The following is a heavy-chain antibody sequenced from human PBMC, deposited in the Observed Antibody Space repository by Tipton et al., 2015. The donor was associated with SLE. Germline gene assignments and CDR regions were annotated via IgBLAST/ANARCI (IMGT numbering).Heavy chain of an antibody. CDR3: ARSNQGYSSGWYYY. CDR1: GGSISSHY. J-gene: IGHJ4*02. CDR2: INHSGST. V-gene: IGHV4-34*01. D-gene: IGHD6-19*01. Sequence: TLSLTCTVSGGSISSHYWSWIRQPPGKGLEWIGEINHSGSTNYNPSLKSRVTISVDTSKNQFSLKLSSVTAADTAVYYCARSNQGYSSGWYYYWGQGTLVTVSS.